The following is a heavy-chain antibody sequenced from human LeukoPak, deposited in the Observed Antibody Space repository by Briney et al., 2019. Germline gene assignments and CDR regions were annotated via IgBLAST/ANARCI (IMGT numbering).Heavy chain of an antibody. CDR1: GFTFSSYG. D-gene: IGHD3-3*01. CDR2: ISYDGSNK. J-gene: IGHJ6*02. Sequence: GGSLRLSCAASGFTFSSYGMHWVRQAPGKGLEWVAVISYDGSNKYYADSVKGRFTISRDNSKNTLYLQMNSLRAEDTAVYYCAREGFPPKISDFWSGLGPYYYYGMDVWGQGTTVTVSS. V-gene: IGHV3-30*03. CDR3: AREGFPPKISDFWSGLGPYYYYGMDV.